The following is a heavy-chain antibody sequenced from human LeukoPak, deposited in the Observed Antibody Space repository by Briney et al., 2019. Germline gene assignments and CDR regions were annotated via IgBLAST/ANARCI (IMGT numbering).Heavy chain of an antibody. D-gene: IGHD2-2*01. CDR1: GYSFTSYW. CDR2: IYPGDSDT. V-gene: IGHV5-51*01. J-gene: IGHJ4*02. Sequence: GESLKISCKGSGYSFTSYWIGWVRQMPGKGLEWMGIIYPGDSDTRYSPSFQGQVTISADKSISTAYLQWSSLKASDTAMYYCARQGTGYCSSTSCTFDYWGQGTLVTVSS. CDR3: ARQGTGYCSSTSCTFDY.